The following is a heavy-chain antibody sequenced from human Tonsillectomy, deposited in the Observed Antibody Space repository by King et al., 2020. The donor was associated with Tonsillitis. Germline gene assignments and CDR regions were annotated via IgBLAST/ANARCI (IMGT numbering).Heavy chain of an antibody. J-gene: IGHJ5*02. CDR2: IYHSGST. CDR3: ARATGTAIENWFDP. CDR1: GYSISSGYY. D-gene: IGHD1-1*01. Sequence: QLQESGPGLVKPSETLSLTWTVSGYSISSGYYWGWIRQPPGKGLEWIGSIYHSGSTYYNPSLKSRVTISVDTSKNQFSLKLSSVTAADTAVYYCARATGTAIENWFDPWGQGTLVTVSS. V-gene: IGHV4-38-2*02.